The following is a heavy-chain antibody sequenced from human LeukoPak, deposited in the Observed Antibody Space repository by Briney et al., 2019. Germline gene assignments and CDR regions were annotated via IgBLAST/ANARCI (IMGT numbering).Heavy chain of an antibody. CDR3: ARDYDYGDYPGY. J-gene: IGHJ4*02. V-gene: IGHV3-20*04. CDR1: GFTVSSNY. CDR2: INWNGGRT. D-gene: IGHD4-17*01. Sequence: PGGALRLSCAGGGFTVSSNYMRWVRRAAGKGLEWVLGINWNGGRTVYADSVKGRFNISRDNAKNSLYLQMNSLRAEDTALYYCARDYDYGDYPGYWGQGTLVTVSS.